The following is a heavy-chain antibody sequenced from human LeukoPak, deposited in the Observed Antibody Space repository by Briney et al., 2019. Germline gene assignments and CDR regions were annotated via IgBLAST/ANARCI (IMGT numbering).Heavy chain of an antibody. CDR2: ISGSGGST. V-gene: IGHV3-23*01. J-gene: IGHJ4*02. CDR1: GFSTYA. CDR3: ARQLGYCSDGSCYFDF. D-gene: IGHD2-15*01. Sequence: QPGGSLRLSCAASGFSTYAMSWVRQAPGEGLQWVSAISGSGGSTFYADSVKGRFTISRDNSKNTLYLQMNSLRAEDTAVYYCARQLGYCSDGSCYFDFWGPGTLVTVSS.